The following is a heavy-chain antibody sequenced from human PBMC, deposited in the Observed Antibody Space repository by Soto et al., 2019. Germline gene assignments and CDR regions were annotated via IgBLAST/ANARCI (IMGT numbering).Heavy chain of an antibody. CDR2: INAGNGNT. CDR3: AREGNYGSGSYYAPFDY. J-gene: IGHJ4*02. Sequence: EASVKVSCKASGYTFTSYAMHWVRQAPGQRLEWMGWINAGNGNTKYSQKFQGRVTITRDTSASTAYMELSSLRSEDTAVYYCAREGNYGSGSYYAPFDYWGQGTLVTVSS. V-gene: IGHV1-3*01. D-gene: IGHD3-10*01. CDR1: GYTFTSYA.